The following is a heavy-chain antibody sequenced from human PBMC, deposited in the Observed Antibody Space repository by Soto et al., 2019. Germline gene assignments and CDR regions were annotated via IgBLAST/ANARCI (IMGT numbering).Heavy chain of an antibody. D-gene: IGHD6-19*01. CDR3: ASESSGWWGRDNWFDP. V-gene: IGHV4-4*07. J-gene: IGHJ5*02. CDR1: GGSISSYY. Sequence: SETLSLTCTVSGGSISSYYWSWIRQPAGKGLEWIGRIYTSGSTNYNPSLKSRVTMSVDTSKNQFSLKLSSVTAADTAVYYCASESSGWWGRDNWFDPWGQGTLVTVSS. CDR2: IYTSGST.